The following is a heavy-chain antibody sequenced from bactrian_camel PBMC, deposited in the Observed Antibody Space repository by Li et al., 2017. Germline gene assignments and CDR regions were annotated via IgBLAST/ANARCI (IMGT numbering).Heavy chain of an antibody. Sequence: HVQLVESGGGSVQAGGSLRPSCAASGFTFSTYYMSWVRQAPGKGLEWVSSIYTGGGSTYYADSVKGRFTISEDNAKNTLYLQMDSLKPEDTAVYYCARSYYGDYGVPINWGQGTQVTVS. D-gene: IGHD4*01. CDR3: ARSYYGDYGVPIN. CDR2: IYTGGGST. J-gene: IGHJ4*01. V-gene: IGHV3-2*01. CDR1: GFTFSTYY.